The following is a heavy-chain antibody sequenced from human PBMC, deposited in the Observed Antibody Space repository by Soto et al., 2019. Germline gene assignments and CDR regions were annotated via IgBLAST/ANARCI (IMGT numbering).Heavy chain of an antibody. J-gene: IGHJ3*02. CDR3: ARSSSGSAFDM. CDR1: GGSISNYY. V-gene: IGHV4-59*08. D-gene: IGHD6-19*01. Sequence: QVQLQESRPGLVKPSETLPLLCTVSGGSISNYYWSWIRQPPGKGLEWIGYIYYSGSTTYNPSLGSPVTISIVTAKKHVSLKLTSGTAADTAVYFCARSSSGSAFDMWGQGTMVTVAS. CDR2: IYYSGST.